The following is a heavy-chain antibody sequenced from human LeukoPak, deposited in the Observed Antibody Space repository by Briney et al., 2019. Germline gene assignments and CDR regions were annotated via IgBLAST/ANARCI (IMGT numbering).Heavy chain of an antibody. CDR2: IYYSGST. CDR1: GGSISSGGYY. CDR3: ARGEGNDGDYVGAFDI. V-gene: IGHV4-31*03. J-gene: IGHJ3*02. D-gene: IGHD4-17*01. Sequence: SQTLSLTCTVSGGSISSGGYYWSWLRQHPGMGLEWLGNIYYSGSTYYNPSLKSRVTISVDTPKNQFSLKLSSVTAADTAVYYCARGEGNDGDYVGAFDIWGQGTMVTVSS.